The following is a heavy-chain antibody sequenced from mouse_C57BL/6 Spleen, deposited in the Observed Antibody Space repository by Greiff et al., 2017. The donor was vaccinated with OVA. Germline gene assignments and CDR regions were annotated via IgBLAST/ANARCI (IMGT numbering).Heavy chain of an antibody. Sequence: VQLQQPGAELVKPGASVKLSCKASGYTFTSYWMHWVKQRPGQGLEWIGMIHPNSGSTNYNEKFKSKATLTVDKSSSTAYMQLSSLTSEDSAVYYCARKKGAYDSWFAYWGQGTLVTVSA. V-gene: IGHV1-64*01. J-gene: IGHJ3*01. CDR2: IHPNSGST. D-gene: IGHD2-4*01. CDR1: GYTFTSYW. CDR3: ARKKGAYDSWFAY.